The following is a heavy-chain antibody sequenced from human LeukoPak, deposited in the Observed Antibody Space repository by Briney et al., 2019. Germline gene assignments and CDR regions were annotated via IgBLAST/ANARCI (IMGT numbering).Heavy chain of an antibody. CDR1: GGSISSYY. CDR2: IYYSGST. V-gene: IGHV4-59*01. CDR3: AREPKDRRAFDI. Sequence: SETLSLTCTVSGGSISSYYWGWIRQPPGKGLEWIGYIYYSGSTNYNPSLKSRVTISVDTSKNQFSLKLSSVTAADTAVYYCAREPKDRRAFDIWGQGTIVTVSS. J-gene: IGHJ3*02.